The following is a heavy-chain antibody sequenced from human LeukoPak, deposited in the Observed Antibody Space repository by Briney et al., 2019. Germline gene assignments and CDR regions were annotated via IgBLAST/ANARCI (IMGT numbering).Heavy chain of an antibody. D-gene: IGHD5-18*01. V-gene: IGHV4-59*06. Sequence: SETLSLTCTVSGVSISSYYWSWIRQHPGKGLEWIGYIHYNGNTYYNPSLKSRVTISVDTSKNHFSLKLSSVAAADTAVFYCARGAMGGANWFDPWGQGTLVTVSS. CDR1: GVSISSYY. J-gene: IGHJ5*02. CDR2: IHYNGNT. CDR3: ARGAMGGANWFDP.